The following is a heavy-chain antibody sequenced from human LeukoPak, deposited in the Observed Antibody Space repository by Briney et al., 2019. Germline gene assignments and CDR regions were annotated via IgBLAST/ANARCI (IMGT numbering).Heavy chain of an antibody. D-gene: IGHD4-17*01. Sequence: GGSLRLSCVGTGFSFSSDAMGWVRQAPGKGLEWVSYISSGSTIYYADSVRGRFTISRDNAKNSLYLEMNSLRAEDTAVYYCAGYGDYVSYFQHWGQGTLVTVSS. V-gene: IGHV3-48*03. CDR1: GFSFSSDA. CDR3: AGYGDYVSYFQH. J-gene: IGHJ1*01. CDR2: ISSGSTI.